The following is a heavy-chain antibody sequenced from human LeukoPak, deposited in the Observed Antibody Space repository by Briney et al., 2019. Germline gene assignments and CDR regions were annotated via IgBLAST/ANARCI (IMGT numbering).Heavy chain of an antibody. CDR3: ARWGSGDSFDI. CDR1: GFTFSIYS. D-gene: IGHD3-10*01. Sequence: GGSLRLSCAASGFTFSIYSMNWVRQAPGKGLEWVSSLSGSSNYIFYADSVKGRFTISRDNAKNSLFLQTNSLRAEDTAVYFCARWGSGDSFDIWGQGTMVTVSS. J-gene: IGHJ3*02. CDR2: LSGSSNYI. V-gene: IGHV3-21*01.